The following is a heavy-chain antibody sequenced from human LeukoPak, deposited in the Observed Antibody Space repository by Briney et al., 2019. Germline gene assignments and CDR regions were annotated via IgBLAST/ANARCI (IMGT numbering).Heavy chain of an antibody. V-gene: IGHV3-66*01. Sequence: GSLRLSCAASGFTVSSNYMSWVRQAPGKGLEWVSVIYSGGSTYYADSVKGRSTISRDNSKNTLYLQMNSLRAEDTAVYYCARDPVWSSGWYYFDYWGQGTLVTVSS. CDR3: ARDPVWSSGWYYFDY. D-gene: IGHD6-19*01. CDR1: GFTVSSNY. CDR2: IYSGGST. J-gene: IGHJ4*02.